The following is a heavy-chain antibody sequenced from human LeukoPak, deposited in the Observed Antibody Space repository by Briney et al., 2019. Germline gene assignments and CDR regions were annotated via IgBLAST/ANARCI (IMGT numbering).Heavy chain of an antibody. CDR2: INHSGST. J-gene: IGHJ6*03. CDR1: GGSFSGYY. D-gene: IGHD3-16*01. CDR3: AREVRQGSYDGYYYYMDV. Sequence: SETLSLTCAVYGGSFSGYYWSWIRQPPGKGLEWIGEINHSGSTNYNPSLKSRVTISVDTSKNQFSLRLSSVTAADTAVYYCAREVRQGSYDGYYYYMDVWGKGTTVTVSS. V-gene: IGHV4-34*01.